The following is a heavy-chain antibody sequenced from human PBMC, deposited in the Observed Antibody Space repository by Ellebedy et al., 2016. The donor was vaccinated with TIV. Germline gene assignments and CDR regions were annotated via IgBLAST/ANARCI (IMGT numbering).Heavy chain of an antibody. V-gene: IGHV3-7*01. CDR2: IKQDGSEK. Sequence: GGSLRLSCAASGFTFSDYYMSWIRQAPGKGLEWVANIKQDGSEKYYVDSVKGRFTISRDNAKNSLYLQMNSLRAEDTAVYYCARDKYYDILTGYYTHYYGMDVWGQGTTVTVSS. CDR3: ARDKYYDILTGYYTHYYGMDV. CDR1: GFTFSDYY. D-gene: IGHD3-9*01. J-gene: IGHJ6*02.